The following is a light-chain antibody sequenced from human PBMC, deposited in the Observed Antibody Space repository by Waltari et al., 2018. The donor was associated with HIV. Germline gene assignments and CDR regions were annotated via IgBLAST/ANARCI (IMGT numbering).Light chain of an antibody. CDR3: QQLTT. CDR2: STS. V-gene: IGKV1-9*01. CDR1: QGLSSF. Sequence: DTQLTQSPSFLSASVGDRVNITCRASQGLSSFLAWYQQKPGKAPKLLIYSTSTLQSGVPTRFSGGGSGTEFSLTISSLQPEDLGTYFCQQLTTFGQGTQLEI. J-gene: IGKJ2*01.